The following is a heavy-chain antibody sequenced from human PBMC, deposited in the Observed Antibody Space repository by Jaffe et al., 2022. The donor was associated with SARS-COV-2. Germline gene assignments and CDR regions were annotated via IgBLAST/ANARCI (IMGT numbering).Heavy chain of an antibody. D-gene: IGHD6-13*01. CDR1: GGSMSSSSYH. Sequence: QLQLQESGPGLVKPSETLSLTCTVSGGSMSSSSYHWGWIRQPPGKGLEWIASIYYSGSIYYNPSLKSRVTISVDTSKNQFSLKLSSVTAADTTVYYCARHPNSRTYYFDYWGQGTLVTVSS. J-gene: IGHJ4*02. CDR2: IYYSGSI. CDR3: ARHPNSRTYYFDY. V-gene: IGHV4-39*01.